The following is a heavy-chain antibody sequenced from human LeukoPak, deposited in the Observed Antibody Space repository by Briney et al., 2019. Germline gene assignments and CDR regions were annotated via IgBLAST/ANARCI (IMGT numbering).Heavy chain of an antibody. CDR3: ARDNSVGDYAWWFDP. CDR2: ITPSGGST. J-gene: IGHJ5*02. D-gene: IGHD1-26*01. Sequence: ASVKVSCKASGYTFTSYYMHWVRQAPGQGLEWLGLITPSGGSTWYAQKFQGRVTMTRDMSTGTDYMELSSLRSEDTAVYYCARDNSVGDYAWWFDPWGQGTPVTVSS. V-gene: IGHV1-46*01. CDR1: GYTFTSYY.